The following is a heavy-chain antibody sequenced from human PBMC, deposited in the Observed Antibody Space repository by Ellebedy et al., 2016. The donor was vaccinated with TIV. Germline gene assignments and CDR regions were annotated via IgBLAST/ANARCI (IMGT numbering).Heavy chain of an antibody. J-gene: IGHJ6*02. CDR2: ISSTSTYT. CDR3: ARGTHYYWFGMDA. V-gene: IGHV3-21*01. Sequence: GESLKISCAASEFTFSTYSVNWVRQAPGKGLEWVSSISSTSTYTFYADSVKGRFTIYRDNAKDSLYLQMNSLTAEDTAVYYCARGTHYYWFGMDAWGQGTTVTVSS. CDR1: EFTFSTYS.